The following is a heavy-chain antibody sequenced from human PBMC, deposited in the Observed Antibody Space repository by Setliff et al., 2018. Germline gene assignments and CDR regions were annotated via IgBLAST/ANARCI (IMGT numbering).Heavy chain of an antibody. V-gene: IGHV4-4*07. D-gene: IGHD2-21*02. J-gene: IGHJ6*03. CDR2: IYTDGST. Sequence: SETLSLTCTVSGGSLSTYNYWSWIRQPAGKGLEWIGQIYTDGSTNYNPSLRSRVTISVDKSNNQFSLKLSSVTAADTAVYYCARDHGVVTPEGSYYYMDVWGKGTTVTVSS. CDR3: ARDHGVVTPEGSYYYMDV. CDR1: GGSLSTYNY.